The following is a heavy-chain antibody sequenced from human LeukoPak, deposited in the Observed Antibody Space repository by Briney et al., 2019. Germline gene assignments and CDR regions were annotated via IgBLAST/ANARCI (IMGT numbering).Heavy chain of an antibody. CDR1: GYTFDNYD. D-gene: IGHD3-3*01. CDR3: ARGAPVAIFGPGYDGYFEY. J-gene: IGHJ4*02. CDR2: MNPDSGNT. V-gene: IGHV1-8*01. Sequence: ASVTVSCKTSGYTFDNYDINWVRQAAGQGLEWMGWMNPDSGNTGYAHKFQGRVTMARNTSMTTAYLELTGLTSGDTAIYYCARGAPVAIFGPGYDGYFEYWGQGTVVIVSS.